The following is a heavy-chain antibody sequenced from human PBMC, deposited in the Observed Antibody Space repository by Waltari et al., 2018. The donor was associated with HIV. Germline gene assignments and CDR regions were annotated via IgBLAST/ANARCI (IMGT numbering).Heavy chain of an antibody. CDR2: INSNTRNP. J-gene: IGHJ4*02. V-gene: IGHV7-4-1*04. Sequence: QVQLVQSGYELKEPGASVKIFCKASGYTITCSSMNGVRQALGQGLEWMGWINSNTRNPTYAQGFTGRFVFSLDSSVTIAYLEISSLRADDTAVYYCARDSWKTRLFDYWGQGTLVTVSS. D-gene: IGHD1-1*01. CDR1: GYTITCSS. CDR3: ARDSWKTRLFDY.